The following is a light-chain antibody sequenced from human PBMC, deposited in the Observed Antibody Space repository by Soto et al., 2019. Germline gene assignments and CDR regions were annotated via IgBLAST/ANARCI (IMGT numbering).Light chain of an antibody. V-gene: IGLV2-14*01. CDR3: SSYSTSGPV. J-gene: IGLJ3*02. CDR1: SSDVGGYNY. CDR2: EVN. Sequence: QSALTQIASVSGSPGQSITISCTGTSSDVGGYNYVSWYQHHPGKAPRLVIYEVNNRPSGVSSRFSGSKSGNTASLTISGLQAEDEADYYCSSYSTSGPVFGGGTQLTVL.